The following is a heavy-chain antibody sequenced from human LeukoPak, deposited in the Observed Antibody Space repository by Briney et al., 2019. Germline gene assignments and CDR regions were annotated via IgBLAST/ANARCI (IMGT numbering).Heavy chain of an antibody. D-gene: IGHD1-26*01. V-gene: IGHV3-23*01. Sequence: GGSLRLSCAATGFTVSDYSMSWVRQAPGKGLEWVSAISGSGSYTDYVDSVKGRFTFSRDNSKNTLFLQMNSLRAEDTAVYYCARSGGSYWYWGQGTLVTVSS. J-gene: IGHJ4*02. CDR2: ISGSGSYT. CDR1: GFTVSDYS. CDR3: ARSGGSYWY.